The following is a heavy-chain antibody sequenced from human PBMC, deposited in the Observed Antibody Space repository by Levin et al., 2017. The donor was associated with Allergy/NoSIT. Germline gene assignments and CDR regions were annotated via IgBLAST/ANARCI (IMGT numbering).Heavy chain of an antibody. V-gene: IGHV3-23*01. Sequence: GESLKISCAASGFTFSSYAMSWVRQAPGKGLEWVSAISGSGGSTYYADSVKGRFTISRDNSKNTLYLQMNSLRAEDTAVYYCAKGVRDIVVVPAASNWFDPWGQGTLVTVSS. D-gene: IGHD2-2*01. J-gene: IGHJ5*02. CDR3: AKGVRDIVVVPAASNWFDP. CDR2: ISGSGGST. CDR1: GFTFSSYA.